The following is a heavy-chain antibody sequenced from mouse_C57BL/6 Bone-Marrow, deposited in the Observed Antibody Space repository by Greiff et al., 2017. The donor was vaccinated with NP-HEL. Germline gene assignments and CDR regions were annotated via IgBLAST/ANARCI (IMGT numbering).Heavy chain of an antibody. CDR1: GYTFTSYG. J-gene: IGHJ4*01. V-gene: IGHV1-81*01. CDR2: IYPRSGNT. D-gene: IGHD1-1*01. Sequence: QVQLQQSGAELARPGASVKLSCKASGYTFTSYGISWVKQRTGQGLEWIGEIYPRSGNTYYNEKFKGKTTLTAAKSSSTAYMELRSRTSEDSAVYFCARGATVVALYAMDYWGQGTSVTVSS. CDR3: ARGATVVALYAMDY.